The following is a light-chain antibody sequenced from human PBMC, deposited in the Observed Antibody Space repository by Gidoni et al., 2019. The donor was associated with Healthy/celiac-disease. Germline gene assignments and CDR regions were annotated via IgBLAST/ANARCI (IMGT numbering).Light chain of an antibody. CDR1: QSISSW. J-gene: IGKJ1*01. CDR2: DAS. CDR3: QQYNSYSPVT. V-gene: IGKV1-5*01. Sequence: DIQMTQSPSTLSASVGDRVTITCRASQSISSWLAWYQQKPGKAPKLLIYDASSLESGVPSRFSGSGSGTEFTLTISSLQPDDFATYYCQQYNSYSPVTFXQXTKVXIK.